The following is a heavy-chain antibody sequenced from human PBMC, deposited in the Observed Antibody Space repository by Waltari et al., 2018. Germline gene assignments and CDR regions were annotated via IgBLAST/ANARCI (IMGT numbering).Heavy chain of an antibody. D-gene: IGHD1-26*01. J-gene: IGHJ4*02. Sequence: EVQLVETGGGLIQPGGSLRLSCAASGFTVSSNYMSWVRQAPGKGLEGFSVIYSGGSTYYADSVKGRFTISRDNSKNTLYLQMNSLRAEDTAVYYCARSPNWVGATNHYFDYWGQGTLVTVSS. V-gene: IGHV3-53*02. CDR3: ARSPNWVGATNHYFDY. CDR2: IYSGGST. CDR1: GFTVSSNY.